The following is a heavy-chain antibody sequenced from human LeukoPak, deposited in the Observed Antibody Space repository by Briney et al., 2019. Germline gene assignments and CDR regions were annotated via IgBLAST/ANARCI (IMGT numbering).Heavy chain of an antibody. CDR2: IKSKTDGGTT. CDR1: GFTFSNAW. J-gene: IGHJ3*02. Sequence: GGSLRLSCAASGFTFSNAWMNWVRQAPGKGLEWVGRIKSKTDGGTTDYAAPVKGRFTISRDDSKDTLYLQMNSLKTEDTAVYYCTTDAAVTTEGDAFDIWGQGTVVTVSS. D-gene: IGHD4-17*01. V-gene: IGHV3-15*07. CDR3: TTDAAVTTEGDAFDI.